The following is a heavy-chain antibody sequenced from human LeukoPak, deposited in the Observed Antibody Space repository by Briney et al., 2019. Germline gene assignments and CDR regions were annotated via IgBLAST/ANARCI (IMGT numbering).Heavy chain of an antibody. D-gene: IGHD6-6*01. CDR3: ARGYSSSWFDP. Sequence: APVTVSCKASGYTFTGYYMHWVRQAPGQGLEWMGWINPNSGGTNYAQKFQGRVTMTRDTSISTAYMELSRLRSEDTAVYYCARGYSSSWFDPWGQGTLVTVSS. V-gene: IGHV1-2*02. CDR2: INPNSGGT. CDR1: GYTFTGYY. J-gene: IGHJ5*02.